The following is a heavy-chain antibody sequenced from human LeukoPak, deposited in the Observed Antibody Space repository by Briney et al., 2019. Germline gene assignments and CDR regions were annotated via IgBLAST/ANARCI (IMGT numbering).Heavy chain of an antibody. CDR1: GGSISGYY. CDR2: FYYRGST. V-gene: IGHV4-59*01. CDR3: ARGLRDLLPDF. Sequence: SETLSLTCTVSGGSISGYYWSWIRQPPGKGLEWIGYFYYRGSTNYNPSLKSRVSISVDTSKNQVSLKLNSVTTADTAVYYCARGLRDLLPDFWGQGTLVTVSS. D-gene: IGHD2-21*01. J-gene: IGHJ4*02.